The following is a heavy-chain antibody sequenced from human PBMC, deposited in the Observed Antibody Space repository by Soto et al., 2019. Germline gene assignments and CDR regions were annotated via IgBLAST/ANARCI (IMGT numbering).Heavy chain of an antibody. D-gene: IGHD6-13*01. CDR2: IYPGDSDT. CDR3: ARHSGTAESDSH. J-gene: IGHJ1*01. V-gene: IGHV5-51*01. CDR1: GYSFTRNW. Sequence: GESLKISCQGSGYSFTRNWIAWARQRPSKGLEWMGIIYPGDSDTRYSPSFQGQVTISADKSINTAYLQWSSLKASDTAMYYCARHSGTAESDSHWGQGTLVTVSS.